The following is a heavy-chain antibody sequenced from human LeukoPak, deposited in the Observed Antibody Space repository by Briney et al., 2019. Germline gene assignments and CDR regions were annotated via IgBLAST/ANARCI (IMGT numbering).Heavy chain of an antibody. CDR1: GGSISTSTFF. CDR3: ARQGRYCSSTSCFDP. D-gene: IGHD2-2*01. J-gene: IGHJ5*02. Sequence: SETLSLTCTVSGGSISTSTFFWAWIRQPPGKGLEWIGGLYYSGSTYYNPSLNSRVTMSVDTPKNQLSLKLTSVTAADTAVYYCARQGRYCSSTSCFDPWGQGILVTVSS. V-gene: IGHV4-39*01. CDR2: LYYSGST.